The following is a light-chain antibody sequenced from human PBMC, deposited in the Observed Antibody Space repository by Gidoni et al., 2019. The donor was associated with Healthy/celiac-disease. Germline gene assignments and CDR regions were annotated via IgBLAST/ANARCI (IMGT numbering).Light chain of an antibody. CDR2: DVS. V-gene: IGLV2-14*01. CDR3: SSYTSSSTLV. Sequence: QSPPTPPPPAFWSPGQAITNSCTGTSSDVGGYNYVSWYQQHPGKAPKLMIYDVSNRPSGVSNRFSGSKSGNTASLTISGLQAEDEADYYCSSYTSSSTLVFGGGTKLTVL. J-gene: IGLJ3*02. CDR1: SSDVGGYNY.